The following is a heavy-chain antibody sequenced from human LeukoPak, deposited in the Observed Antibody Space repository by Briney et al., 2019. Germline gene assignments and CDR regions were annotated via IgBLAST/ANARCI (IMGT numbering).Heavy chain of an antibody. Sequence: SETLSLTCAVYGGSFSGYYWSWIRQPPGKGLEWIGEAYDSGSPKYNPSLKSRVTISVDTSKNQFSLKLSSVTAADAAVYYCARGGGIAARPGDYYYYIDVWGIGTTVTISS. V-gene: IGHV4-34*01. J-gene: IGHJ6*03. CDR3: ARGGGIAARPGDYYYYIDV. D-gene: IGHD6-6*01. CDR2: AYDSGSP. CDR1: GGSFSGYY.